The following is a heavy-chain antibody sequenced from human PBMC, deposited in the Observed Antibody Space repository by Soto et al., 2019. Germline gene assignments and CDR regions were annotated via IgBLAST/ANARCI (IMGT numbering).Heavy chain of an antibody. V-gene: IGHV4-59*01. CDR2: IYYSGST. Sequence: SETLSLTCTVSAGSISSYYWSWIRQPPGKGLEWIGYIYYSGSTNYNPSLKSRVTISVDTSKNQFSLKLSSVTAADTAVYYCARGQQQLVWGQGTLVTVSS. CDR1: AGSISSYY. CDR3: ARGQQQLV. J-gene: IGHJ4*02. D-gene: IGHD6-13*01.